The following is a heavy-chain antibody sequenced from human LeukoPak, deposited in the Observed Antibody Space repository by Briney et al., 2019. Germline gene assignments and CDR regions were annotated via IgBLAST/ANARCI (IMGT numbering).Heavy chain of an antibody. V-gene: IGHV3-11*01. CDR2: ISSSGNII. CDR3: ARATAADTAMIYFDY. D-gene: IGHD5-18*01. J-gene: IGHJ4*02. CDR1: GFTFSDYY. Sequence: PGGSLRLSCAASGFTFSDYYMSWIRQAPGKGLEWVSYISSSGNIIHSADSVKGRFTISTDNAKNSLYLQINSLRAEDTAVYYCARATAADTAMIYFDYWGQGTLVTVSS.